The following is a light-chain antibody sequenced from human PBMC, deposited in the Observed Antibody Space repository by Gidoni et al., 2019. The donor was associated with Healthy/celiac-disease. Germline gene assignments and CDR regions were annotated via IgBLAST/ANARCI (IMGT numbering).Light chain of an antibody. CDR1: QSVLYSSNNKNY. CDR2: WAS. Sequence: DIVMTQSPDSLAVSLGERATINCKSSQSVLYSSNNKNYLAWYQQKQGQPPKLLIYWASTRESGVPDRFSGSGSGTDFTLTISSLQAEDVAVYYCQQYYSTPLTFXQXTKLEIK. J-gene: IGKJ2*01. V-gene: IGKV4-1*01. CDR3: QQYYSTPLT.